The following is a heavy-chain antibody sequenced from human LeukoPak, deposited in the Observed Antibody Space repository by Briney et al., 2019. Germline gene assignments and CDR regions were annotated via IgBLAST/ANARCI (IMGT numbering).Heavy chain of an antibody. CDR2: IRYDGSNK. CDR3: AKGYCSSTSCPGDY. Sequence: GGSLSLSCAASGFTFSSYGMHWVRQAPGKGLEWVAFIRYDGSNKYYADSVKGRFTISRDNSKNTLYLQMNSLRAEDTAVYYCAKGYCSSTSCPGDYWGQGTLVTVSS. J-gene: IGHJ4*02. V-gene: IGHV3-30*02. CDR1: GFTFSSYG. D-gene: IGHD2-2*01.